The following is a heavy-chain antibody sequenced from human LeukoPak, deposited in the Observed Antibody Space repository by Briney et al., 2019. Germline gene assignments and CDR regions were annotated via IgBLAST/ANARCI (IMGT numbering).Heavy chain of an antibody. D-gene: IGHD2-15*01. CDR1: GFIFDNYG. CDR2: ISSDGATQ. V-gene: IGHV3-30*18. J-gene: IGHJ1*01. Sequence: PGGSLRLSCAASGFIFDNYGMHWVRQAPGKGLEWVPDISSDGATQYYADCVKGRFTISRDNSKNTLNLQMNSLRPGDTAVYYCAKGCLGGGNCFFFQHWGQGTLVTVSS. CDR3: AKGCLGGGNCFFFQH.